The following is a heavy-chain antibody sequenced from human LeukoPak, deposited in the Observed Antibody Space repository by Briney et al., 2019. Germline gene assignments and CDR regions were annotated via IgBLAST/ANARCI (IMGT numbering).Heavy chain of an antibody. D-gene: IGHD3-3*01. CDR2: IYYSGST. V-gene: IGHV4-59*13. J-gene: IGHJ4*02. Sequence: SETLSLTCTVSGDSISSYYWSWIRQPPGKGLEWIGYIYYSGSTNYNPSLKSRVTISVDTSKNQFSLKLNSVTAADTAVYYCARGPYYDSDYWGQGTLVTVSS. CDR1: GDSISSYY. CDR3: ARGPYYDSDY.